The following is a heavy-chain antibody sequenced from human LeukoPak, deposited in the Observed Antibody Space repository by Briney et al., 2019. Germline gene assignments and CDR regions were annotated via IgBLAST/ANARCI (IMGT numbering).Heavy chain of an antibody. D-gene: IGHD3-22*01. V-gene: IGHV3-7*01. Sequence: GGSLRLSCAASGFTFSSYWMSWVRQAPGKGLEWVANIKQDGSEKYYVDSVKGRFTISRDNAKNSLYLQMNNLRAEDTAVYYCARFHSSGYFDYWGQGTLVTVSS. CDR3: ARFHSSGYFDY. CDR1: GFTFSSYW. J-gene: IGHJ4*02. CDR2: IKQDGSEK.